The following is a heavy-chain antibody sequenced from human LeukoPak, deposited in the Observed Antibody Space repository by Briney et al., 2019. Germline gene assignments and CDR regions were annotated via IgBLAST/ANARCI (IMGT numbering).Heavy chain of an antibody. CDR1: GGSISSGSYY. Sequence: SQTLSLTCTVSGGSISSGSYYWSWIRQPAGKGLEWIGRIYTSGSTNYNPSLKSRVTISVDTSKNQFSLKLSSVTAADTAVYYCASYRVAAPFDYWGQGTLVTVSS. J-gene: IGHJ4*02. CDR3: ASYRVAAPFDY. D-gene: IGHD6-19*01. V-gene: IGHV4-61*02. CDR2: IYTSGST.